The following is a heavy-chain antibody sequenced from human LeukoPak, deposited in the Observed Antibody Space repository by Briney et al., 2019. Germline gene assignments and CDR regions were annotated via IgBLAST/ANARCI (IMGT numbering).Heavy chain of an antibody. D-gene: IGHD1-26*01. Sequence: ASVKVSCKASGYTFTSYYMHWVRQAPGQGLEWMGIINPSGGSTSYAQKFQGRVTMTRDTSTSTVYMELSSLRSEDTAVYYCARAIGGSYYRFYFDYWGQGTLVTVSS. J-gene: IGHJ4*02. CDR2: INPSGGST. CDR3: ARAIGGSYYRFYFDY. CDR1: GYTFTSYY. V-gene: IGHV1-46*01.